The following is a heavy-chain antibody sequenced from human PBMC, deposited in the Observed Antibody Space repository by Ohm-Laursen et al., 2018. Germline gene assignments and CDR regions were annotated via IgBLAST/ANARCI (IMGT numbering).Heavy chain of an antibody. CDR3: ARDSGLAAPDH. V-gene: IGHV3-21*01. CDR2: ISSSSSYI. Sequence: SLRLSCVASGFTFSSYEMNWVRQAPGKGLEWVSSISSSSSYIYYADSVKGRFTISRDNAKNSLYLQMNSLRAEDTAVYYCARDSGLAAPDHWGQGTLVTVSS. D-gene: IGHD6-13*01. J-gene: IGHJ5*02. CDR1: GFTFSSYE.